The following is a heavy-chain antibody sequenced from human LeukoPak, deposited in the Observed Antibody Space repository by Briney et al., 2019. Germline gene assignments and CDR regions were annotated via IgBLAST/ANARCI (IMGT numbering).Heavy chain of an antibody. V-gene: IGHV3-53*01. Sequence: GSLRLSCAASGFTVSSNYMSWVRQAPGKGLEWVSVIYSGGSTYYADSVKGRFTISRDNSKNTLYLQMNSLRAEDTAVYYCAGDIAGTDWFDPWGQGTLVTVSS. J-gene: IGHJ5*02. CDR1: GFTVSSNY. D-gene: IGHD6-13*01. CDR2: IYSGGST. CDR3: AGDIAGTDWFDP.